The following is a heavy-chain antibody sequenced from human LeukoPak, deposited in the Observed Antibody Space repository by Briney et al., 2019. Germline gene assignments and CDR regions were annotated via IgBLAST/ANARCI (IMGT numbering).Heavy chain of an antibody. CDR3: AKGQELDDGVIDS. D-gene: IGHD1-1*01. Sequence: GGSLRLSCAASGFTFSSYGMHWVRQAPGKGLEWVAVISYDGSNKYYADSVKGRFTISRDNSKNTLYLQMNSLRGEDSATYYCAKGQELDDGVIDSWGQGTLVTVSS. CDR1: GFTFSSYG. J-gene: IGHJ4*02. CDR2: ISYDGSNK. V-gene: IGHV3-30*18.